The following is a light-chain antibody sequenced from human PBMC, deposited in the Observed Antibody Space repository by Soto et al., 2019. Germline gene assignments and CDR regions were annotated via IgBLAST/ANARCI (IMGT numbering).Light chain of an antibody. CDR3: SSYTSSSSYV. Sequence: QSALTQPASVSGSPGQSITISCTGTSSDIGIYNFVSWYQQHPGKAPKLIIYEVRYQPSGVSDRFSGSKSDNTAFLSISGLQAEDEGAYYCSSYTSSSSYVFGTGTKVTVL. CDR2: EVR. V-gene: IGLV2-14*01. J-gene: IGLJ1*01. CDR1: SSDIGIYNF.